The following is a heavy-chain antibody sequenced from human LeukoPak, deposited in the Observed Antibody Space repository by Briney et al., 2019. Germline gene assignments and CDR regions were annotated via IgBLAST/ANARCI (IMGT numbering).Heavy chain of an antibody. CDR3: ARGGGVRTGSGWRPGNWFDP. V-gene: IGHV3-23*01. Sequence: GGSLRLSCAASGFTFSSYGMSWVRQAPGKGLEWVSAISGSGRSTYYADSVKGRFTISRDNSKNTLYLQMNSLRAEDTAVYYCARGGGVRTGSGWRPGNWFDPWGQGTLVIVSS. D-gene: IGHD6-19*01. J-gene: IGHJ5*02. CDR2: ISGSGRST. CDR1: GFTFSSYG.